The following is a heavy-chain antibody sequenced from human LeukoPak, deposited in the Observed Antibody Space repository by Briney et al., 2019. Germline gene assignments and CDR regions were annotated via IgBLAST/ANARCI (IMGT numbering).Heavy chain of an antibody. J-gene: IGHJ5*02. CDR3: AREGYYDFWSGYLSWFDP. CDR1: GGSISSGSYY. V-gene: IGHV4-61*02. D-gene: IGHD3-3*01. Sequence: SETLSLTCTVSGGSISSGSYYWSWIRQPAGKGLEWIGRIYTRGSPNHNPSLKSRVTISVDTSKNQYSLKLSSVTAADTAVYDCAREGYYDFWSGYLSWFDPWGQGTLVTVSS. CDR2: IYTRGSP.